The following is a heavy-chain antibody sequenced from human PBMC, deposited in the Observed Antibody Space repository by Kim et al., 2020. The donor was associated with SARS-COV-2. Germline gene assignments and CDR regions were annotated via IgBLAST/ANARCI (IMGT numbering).Heavy chain of an antibody. V-gene: IGHV3-66*01. J-gene: IGHJ6*02. Sequence: ADTVKGRITISRDNSKNTLYLQRNSLRAEDTAVYYCARYRGSYYYYGMDVWGQGTTVTVSS. CDR3: ARYRGSYYYYGMDV. D-gene: IGHD2-15*01.